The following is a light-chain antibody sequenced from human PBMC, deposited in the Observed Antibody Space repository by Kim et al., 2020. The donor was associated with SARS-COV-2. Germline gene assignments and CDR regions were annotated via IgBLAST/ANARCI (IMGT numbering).Light chain of an antibody. V-gene: IGLV4-69*01. J-gene: IGLJ3*02. CDR1: SGHSSYA. CDR3: QTWGSGIRV. CDR2: VNSDGSN. Sequence: ASVKLTCTLSSGHSSYAIAWHQQQPEKGPRYLMKVNSDGSNSKGDGIPDRFSGSSSGAERYLTISSLQSEDEADYYCQTWGSGIRVFGGGTKVTVL.